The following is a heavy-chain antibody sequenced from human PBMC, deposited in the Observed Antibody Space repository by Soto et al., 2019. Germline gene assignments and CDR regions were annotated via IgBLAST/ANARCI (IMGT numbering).Heavy chain of an antibody. J-gene: IGHJ4*02. V-gene: IGHV4-39*01. D-gene: IGHD6-19*01. CDR2: IYYSGST. CDR1: VGCISSSSYY. Sequence: SETLCLTCTVCVGCISSSSYYWGWIRQPPGKGLEWIGSIYYSGSTYYNPSLKSRVTISVDTSKNQLSLKLSSVTAADTAVYYCARDYSSGFFLDYWGQGTMVTVSS. CDR3: ARDYSSGFFLDY.